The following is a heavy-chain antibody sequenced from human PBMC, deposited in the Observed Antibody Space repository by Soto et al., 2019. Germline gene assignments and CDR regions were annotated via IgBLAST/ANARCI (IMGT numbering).Heavy chain of an antibody. V-gene: IGHV4-39*01. D-gene: IGHD1-26*01. CDR1: GVSMSSSGYY. CDR3: ARGDSGSYNNWFDA. CDR2: IYYSGST. Sequence: QLQLQESGPGLVKPSETLSLTCTVSGVSMSSSGYYWGWIRQPPGKGLEWIGSIYYSGSTFYNPSLKSRVTLSIDTSRNQFSLKLSSVTAADSAVYYCARGDSGSYNNWFDAWGQGTLVTVSS. J-gene: IGHJ5*02.